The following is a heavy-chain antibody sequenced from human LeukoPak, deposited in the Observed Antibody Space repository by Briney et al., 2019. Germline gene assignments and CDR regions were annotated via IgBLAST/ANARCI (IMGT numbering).Heavy chain of an antibody. J-gene: IGHJ4*02. CDR1: GFTFSSYA. D-gene: IGHD2-2*01. CDR2: ISYDGSNK. CDR3: AKGQNLPMRFEAHIDY. V-gene: IGHV3-30*04. Sequence: GGSLRLSCAASGFTFSSYAMHWVRQAPGKGLEWVAVISYDGSNKYYADSVKGRFTISRDNSKNTLYLQMNSLRAEDTAVYYCAKGQNLPMRFEAHIDYWGQGTLVTVSS.